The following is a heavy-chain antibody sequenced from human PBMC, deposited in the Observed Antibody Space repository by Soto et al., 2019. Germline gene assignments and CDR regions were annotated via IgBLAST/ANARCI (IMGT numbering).Heavy chain of an antibody. CDR3: TTDSYSTIIIVRFDY. D-gene: IGHD3-22*01. CDR2: IKSKTDGGTT. J-gene: IGHJ4*02. Sequence: PGGSLRLSCAASDFTFTNAWINWVRQAPGKGLEWVGRIKSKTDGGTTDYAEPVKGRFAISRDDSNNMVYLQMNSLKIEDTAVYYCTTDSYSTIIIVRFDYWGQGTLVTVSS. CDR1: DFTFTNAW. V-gene: IGHV3-15*07.